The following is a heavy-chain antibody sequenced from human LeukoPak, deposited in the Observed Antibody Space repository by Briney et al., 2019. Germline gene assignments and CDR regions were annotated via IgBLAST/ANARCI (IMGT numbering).Heavy chain of an antibody. J-gene: IGHJ6*03. CDR1: GGTFNSYA. CDR3: ASGSLGDGYGVGDYYQYMDV. CDR2: IMPLFGTA. V-gene: IGHV1-69*05. Sequence: SVKVSCKASGGTFNSYAISWVRQAPGQGLEWMGGIMPLFGTANYAQEFQGRVTITTDESASTAYMEVSSLRSEDTAVYYCASGSLGDGYGVGDYYQYMDVWGKGTTVTVSS. D-gene: IGHD5-24*01.